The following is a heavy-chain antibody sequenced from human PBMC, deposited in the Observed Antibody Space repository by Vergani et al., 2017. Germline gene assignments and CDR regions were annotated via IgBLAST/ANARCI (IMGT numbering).Heavy chain of an antibody. CDR2: IIPIFGTA. D-gene: IGHD3-9*01. Sequence: QVQLVQSGAEVKKPGSSVKVSCKASGGTFSSYAISWVRQAPGQGLEWMGGIIPIFGTANYAQKFQGRVTITADESTSTAYMELSSLRSEETAVYYCARGRSYYDILTGYHDRTSFDYGGQGRLVTVSS. J-gene: IGHJ4*02. CDR3: ARGRSYYDILTGYHDRTSFDY. V-gene: IGHV1-69*01. CDR1: GGTFSSYA.